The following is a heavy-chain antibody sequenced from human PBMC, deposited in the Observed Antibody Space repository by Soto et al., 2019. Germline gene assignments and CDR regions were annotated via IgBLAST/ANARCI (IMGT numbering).Heavy chain of an antibody. CDR3: ARDLALVPADIHYYYGMDV. J-gene: IGHJ6*02. Sequence: QVQLVQSGAEVKKPGASVKVSCKASGYTFTSYGISWVRQAPGQGLEWMGWISAYNGNTNYAQKLQGRVTMTTDASTSTAYMELRSLRSDDTDVYYCARDLALVPADIHYYYGMDVWGQGTTVTVSS. CDR2: ISAYNGNT. CDR1: GYTFTSYG. V-gene: IGHV1-18*01. D-gene: IGHD2-2*01.